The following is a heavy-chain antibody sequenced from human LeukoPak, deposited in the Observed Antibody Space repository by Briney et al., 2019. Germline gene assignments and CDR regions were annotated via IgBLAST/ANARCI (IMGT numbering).Heavy chain of an antibody. CDR1: GGTFSSYA. CDR3: ARGARIAAAGATFDY. J-gene: IGHJ4*02. CDR2: IIPIFGTA. D-gene: IGHD6-13*01. V-gene: IGHV1-69*05. Sequence: SVTVSCKASGGTFSSYAISWVRQAPGQGLEWMGGIIPIFGTANYAQKFQGRVTITTDESTSTAYMELSSLRSEDTAVYYCARGARIAAAGATFDYWGQGTLVTVSS.